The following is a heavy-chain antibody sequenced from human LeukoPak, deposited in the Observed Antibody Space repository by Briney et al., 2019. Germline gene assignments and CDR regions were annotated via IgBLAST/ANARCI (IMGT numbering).Heavy chain of an antibody. V-gene: IGHV4-31*03. D-gene: IGHD5-24*01. Sequence: SETLSLTCNVSGGSITRGGNYWSWIRQHPGKGLEWSGYMYHSGTSYYNPSLQNRVIISVDTSQNQISLNLRSVTAADTAVYFCARVARDVRAFDLWGQGTLVTVSS. J-gene: IGHJ3*01. CDR1: GGSITRGGNY. CDR3: ARVARDVRAFDL. CDR2: MYHSGTS.